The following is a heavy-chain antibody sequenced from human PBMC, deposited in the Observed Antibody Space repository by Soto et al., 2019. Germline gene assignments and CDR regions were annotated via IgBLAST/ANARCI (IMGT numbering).Heavy chain of an antibody. CDR1: GGSFSGYY. CDR2: INHSGST. D-gene: IGHD2-8*01. CDR3: ARSFGYCTNGVCPFDY. Sequence: SETLSLTCAVYGGSFSGYYWSWIRQPPGKGLEWIGEINHSGSTNYNPSLKSRVTISVDTSKNQFSLKLSSVTAADTAVYYCARSFGYCTNGVCPFDYWGQGTLVTVSS. J-gene: IGHJ4*02. V-gene: IGHV4-34*01.